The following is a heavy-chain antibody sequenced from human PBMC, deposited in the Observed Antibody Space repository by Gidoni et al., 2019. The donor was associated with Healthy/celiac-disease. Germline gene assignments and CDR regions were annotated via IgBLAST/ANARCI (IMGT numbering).Heavy chain of an antibody. CDR1: GFTFSNAW. D-gene: IGHD2-15*01. CDR3: TTGPDCSGGSCYSTYGMDV. V-gene: IGHV3-15*07. Sequence: EVQLVESGGGLVTPGGSLRLSCAASGFTFSNAWMNWVRQAPGKGLEWVGRIKSKTDGGTTDYAAPVKGRFTISRDDSKNTLYLQMNSLKTEDTAVYYCTTGPDCSGGSCYSTYGMDVWGQGTTVTVSS. J-gene: IGHJ6*02. CDR2: IKSKTDGGTT.